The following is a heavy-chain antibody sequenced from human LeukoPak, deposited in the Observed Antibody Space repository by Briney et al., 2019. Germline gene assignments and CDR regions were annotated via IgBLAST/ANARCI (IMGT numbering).Heavy chain of an antibody. D-gene: IGHD1-26*01. Sequence: PGGSLRLSCAASGFTVSSNHMSWVRQAPGKGLEWVPVIYTGGGTYYADSVKGRFTISRDNSKNTLHLQMNSLRAEDTAVYYCASLPVGVDYWGQGTLVTVSS. CDR3: ASLPVGVDY. CDR1: GFTVSSNH. CDR2: IYTGGGT. J-gene: IGHJ4*02. V-gene: IGHV3-66*01.